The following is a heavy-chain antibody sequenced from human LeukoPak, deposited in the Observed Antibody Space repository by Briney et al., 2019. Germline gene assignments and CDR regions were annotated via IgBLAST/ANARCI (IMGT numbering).Heavy chain of an antibody. CDR1: GGSFSGYY. Sequence: PSETLSLTCAVYGGSFSGYYWSWIRQPPGKGLEWIGEINHSGGTNYNPSLESRVTISVDTSKNQFSLKLSSVTAADTAVYYCARDHVRRGDAFDIWGQGTMVTVSS. J-gene: IGHJ3*02. CDR2: INHSGGT. CDR3: ARDHVRRGDAFDI. V-gene: IGHV4-34*01.